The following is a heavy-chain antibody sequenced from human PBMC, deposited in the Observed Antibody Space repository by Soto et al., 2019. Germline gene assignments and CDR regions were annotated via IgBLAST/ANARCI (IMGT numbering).Heavy chain of an antibody. J-gene: IGHJ6*02. CDR2: IDPSDSYT. CDR1: GYSFTSYW. CDR3: ARLGGDHDDYYGMDV. D-gene: IGHD4-17*01. V-gene: IGHV5-10-1*01. Sequence: GESLKISCKGSGYSFTSYWISWVRQMPGKGLEWMGRIDPSDSYTNYSPSFQGHVTISADKSISTAYLQWSSLKASDTAMYYCARLGGDHDDYYGMDVWGQGTTVTVSS.